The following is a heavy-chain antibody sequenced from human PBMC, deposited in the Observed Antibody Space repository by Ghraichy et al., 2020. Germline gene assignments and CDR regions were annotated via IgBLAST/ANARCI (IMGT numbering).Heavy chain of an antibody. V-gene: IGHV3-9*01. CDR3: AKSPSRGYCSSTSCYIAYYGMDV. CDR2: ISWTSGSI. Sequence: GGSLRLSCAASGFTFDDYAMHWVRQAPGKGLEWVSGISWTSGSIGYADSVKGRFTISRDNATTSLSLQMNSLRAEDTALYYCAKSPSRGYCSSTSCYIAYYGMDVWGQGTTVTVSS. J-gene: IGHJ6*02. CDR1: GFTFDDYA. D-gene: IGHD2-2*01.